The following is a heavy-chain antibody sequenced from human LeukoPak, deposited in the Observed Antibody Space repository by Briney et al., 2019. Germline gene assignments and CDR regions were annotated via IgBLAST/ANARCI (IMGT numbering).Heavy chain of an antibody. V-gene: IGHV4-34*01. Sequence: SETLSLTCAIYGGSFSGYYWNWIRQPPGKGLEWIGEIDHSGSTNYNPSLKSRVTISVDTSKNQFSLKLSSVTAADTAVYYCARGDLYSSSWYEEYFQHWGQGTLVTVSS. CDR1: GGSFSGYY. D-gene: IGHD6-13*01. CDR2: IDHSGST. CDR3: ARGDLYSSSWYEEYFQH. J-gene: IGHJ1*01.